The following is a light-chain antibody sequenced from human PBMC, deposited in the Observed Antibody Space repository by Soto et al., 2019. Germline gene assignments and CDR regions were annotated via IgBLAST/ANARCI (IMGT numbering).Light chain of an antibody. V-gene: IGKV3D-15*01. J-gene: IGKJ5*01. Sequence: EIVKTQSPANLSVSPGKTGSLSCSASQSAANILARYQQKPGQAPTLLTYYISTRATGIPARFSGSGSGTEFTLTNNSLQSEDSAVYYCQQHNQWPITFGQGTRLEIK. CDR3: QQHNQWPIT. CDR1: QSAANI. CDR2: YIS.